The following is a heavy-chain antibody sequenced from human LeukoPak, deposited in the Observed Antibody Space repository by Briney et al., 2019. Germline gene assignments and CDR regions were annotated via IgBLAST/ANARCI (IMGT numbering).Heavy chain of an antibody. CDR2: IIPIFGTA. Sequence: SVKVSCKASGGTFSSYAISWVRQAPGQGLEWMGGIIPIFGTANYAQKFQGRVTITADESTSTAYMELSSLRSEDTAVYYCARVLSGYYSPFDYWGQGTLVTVSS. J-gene: IGHJ4*02. CDR1: GGTFSSYA. CDR3: ARVLSGYYSPFDY. D-gene: IGHD3-22*01. V-gene: IGHV1-69*13.